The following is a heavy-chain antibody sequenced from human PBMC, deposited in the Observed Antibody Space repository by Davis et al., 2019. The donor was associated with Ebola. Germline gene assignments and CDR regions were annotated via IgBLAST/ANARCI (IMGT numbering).Heavy chain of an antibody. CDR2: ISSKGGST. CDR3: VERATVTTYFAL. CDR1: GFIFSDYV. J-gene: IGHJ2*01. V-gene: IGHV3-64D*06. Sequence: GESLKISCSASGFIFSDYVMHWVRQAPGKGLEYVSFISSKGGSTSYADSVKGRFIISRDNSKNTLYLQMSSLRPEDTAMYYCVERATVTTYFALWGRGTLVTVSS. D-gene: IGHD4-17*01.